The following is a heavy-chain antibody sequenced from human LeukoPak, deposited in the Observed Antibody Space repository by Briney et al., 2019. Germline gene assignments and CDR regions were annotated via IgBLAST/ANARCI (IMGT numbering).Heavy chain of an antibody. CDR3: AEPGYSSGWYPR. D-gene: IGHD6-19*01. CDR1: GGSVSSSGYY. V-gene: IGHV4-39*01. Sequence: SETLSLTCTVSGGSVSSSGYYWGWIRQPPGRGLEWIGNIHYSGSTYYNPSLKSRVTISVDTSKNQFSLKLSSVTASDTAVYYCAEPGYSSGWYPRWGQGTLVTVSS. CDR2: IHYSGST. J-gene: IGHJ4*02.